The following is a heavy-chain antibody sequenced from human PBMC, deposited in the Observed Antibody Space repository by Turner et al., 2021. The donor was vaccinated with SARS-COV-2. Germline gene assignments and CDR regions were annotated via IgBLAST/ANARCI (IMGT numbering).Heavy chain of an antibody. J-gene: IGHJ6*02. CDR3: ARDVTMTQWLVPSYGMDV. V-gene: IGHV3-30-3*01. CDR2: ISYDGSNK. D-gene: IGHD6-19*01. CDR1: GFTFSSYA. Sequence: QVQLVESGGGVVQPGRSLRPSCAASGFTFSSYAMHWVRQAPGKGLEWVAVISYDGSNKYYADSVKGRFTISRDNAKNSLYLQMNSLRAEDTAVYYCARDVTMTQWLVPSYGMDVWGQGTTVTVSS.